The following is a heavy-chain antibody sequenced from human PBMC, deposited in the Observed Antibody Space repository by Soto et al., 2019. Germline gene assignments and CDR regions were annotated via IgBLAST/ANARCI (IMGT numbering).Heavy chain of an antibody. Sequence: GASVKVSCKASGSTFSRSTVSWVRQAPGQGLEWMGGITPIFGTANYAQKFQGRVTITADESTTTAYMELNRLRSEDTAVYYCARQFDYDSSGYYYAYWGQGTRVTVSS. CDR3: ARQFDYDSSGYYYAY. CDR2: ITPIFGTA. CDR1: GSTFSRST. J-gene: IGHJ4*02. D-gene: IGHD3-22*01. V-gene: IGHV1-69*13.